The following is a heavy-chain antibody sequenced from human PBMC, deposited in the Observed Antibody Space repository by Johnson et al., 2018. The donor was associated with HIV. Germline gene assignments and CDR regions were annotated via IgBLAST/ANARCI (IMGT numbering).Heavy chain of an antibody. D-gene: IGHD2-15*01. CDR2: ISYDGKNK. CDR1: GFTFSNYI. CDR3: ARDRIQWWSYVGTFDV. J-gene: IGHJ3*01. Sequence: QEQLVESGGGVVQPGTSLRLSCAISGFTFSNYIMHWVRQAPGKGPEWVAGISYDGKNKDYGQSVRGRVTISRDNSKSTLILQMDSLRADDTAVYYCARDRIQWWSYVGTFDVWGQGTTVTVSS. V-gene: IGHV3-30*04.